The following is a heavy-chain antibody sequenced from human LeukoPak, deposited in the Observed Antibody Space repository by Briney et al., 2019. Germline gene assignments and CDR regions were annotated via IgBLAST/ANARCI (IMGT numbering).Heavy chain of an antibody. CDR1: GYTFTSYA. Sequence: ASVKVSCKASGYTFTSYAMNWVRQAPGQGLEWMGWINTNTGNPTYAQGFTGRFVFSLDTSVSTAYLQISSLKAEDTAVYYCARGWRQWLVRPYYYGMDVWGQGTTVTVSS. CDR2: INTNTGNP. D-gene: IGHD6-19*01. CDR3: ARGWRQWLVRPYYYGMDV. V-gene: IGHV7-4-1*02. J-gene: IGHJ6*02.